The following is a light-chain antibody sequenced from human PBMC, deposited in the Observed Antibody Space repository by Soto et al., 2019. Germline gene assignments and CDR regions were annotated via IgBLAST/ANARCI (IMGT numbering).Light chain of an antibody. J-gene: IGLJ3*02. V-gene: IGLV2-14*01. CDR1: SSDVGSYNY. CDR2: EVS. Sequence: QSVLTQPASVSGSPGQSITISCTGTSSDVGSYNYVSWYQQHPGKAPKLMIYEVSNRPSGVSNRFSGSKSGNTASLTISGLQAEDAANYYRSSYTSLSTRVFGGGTQLTVL. CDR3: SSYTSLSTRV.